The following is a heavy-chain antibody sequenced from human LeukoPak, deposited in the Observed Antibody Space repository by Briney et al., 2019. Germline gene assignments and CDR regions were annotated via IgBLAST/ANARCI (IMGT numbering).Heavy chain of an antibody. D-gene: IGHD3-10*01. CDR3: ASYGSGSYSGYYYYGMDV. J-gene: IGHJ6*02. V-gene: IGHV1-2*06. CDR2: INPNSGGT. CDR1: GYTFTGYY. Sequence: ASVTVSFTASGYTFTGYYMHWVRQAPGQGLEWMGRINPNSGGTNYAQKFQGRVTMTRDTSISTAYMELSRLRSDDTAVYYCASYGSGSYSGYYYYGMDVWGQGTTVTVSS.